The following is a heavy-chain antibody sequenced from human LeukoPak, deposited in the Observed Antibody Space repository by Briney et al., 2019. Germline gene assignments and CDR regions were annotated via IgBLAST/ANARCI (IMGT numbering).Heavy chain of an antibody. V-gene: IGHV1-69*13. CDR3: ARGLGGYNDY. Sequence: GASVKVSCKASGGTFSRYAISWVRQAPGQGLEWTGGIIPIFGTANYAQKFQGRVTITADESTSTAYMELSSLRSEDTAVYYCARGLGGYNDYWGQGTLVTVSS. CDR2: IIPIFGTA. CDR1: GGTFSRYA. J-gene: IGHJ4*02. D-gene: IGHD5-24*01.